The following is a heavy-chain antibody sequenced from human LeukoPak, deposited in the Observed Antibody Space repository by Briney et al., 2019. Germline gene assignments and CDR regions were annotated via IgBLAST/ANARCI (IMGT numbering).Heavy chain of an antibody. V-gene: IGHV1-69*04. D-gene: IGHD2-2*01. CDR2: IIPILGIA. Sequence: GASVKVSCKASGGTFSSYAISWVRQAPGQGLEWMGRIIPILGIANYAQKFQGRVTITADKSTSTAYMELSSLRSEDTAVYYCARVRCSSTSCYSYFDYWGQGTLVTVSS. CDR3: ARVRCSSTSCYSYFDY. J-gene: IGHJ4*02. CDR1: GGTFSSYA.